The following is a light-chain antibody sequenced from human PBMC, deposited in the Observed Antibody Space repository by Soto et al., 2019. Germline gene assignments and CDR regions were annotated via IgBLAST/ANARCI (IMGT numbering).Light chain of an antibody. CDR2: VEGCGSF. J-gene: IGLJ3*02. CDR3: ETWDSNTRV. CDR1: SGHSSYI. Sequence: QLVLTQSSSASASLGSSVKLTCTLRSGHSSYIFAGHQQQAGKAPRYLMKVEGCGSFKKGSGVPDRFSGSSSGADRYLTISNLQFEDEADYYCETWDSNTRVFGAGTKVTVL. V-gene: IGLV4-60*02.